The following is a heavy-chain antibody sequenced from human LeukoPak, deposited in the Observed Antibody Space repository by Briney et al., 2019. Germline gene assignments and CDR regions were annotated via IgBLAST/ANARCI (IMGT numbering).Heavy chain of an antibody. J-gene: IGHJ4*02. Sequence: GGSLRLSCAASGFTFSSYAMSWVRQGPGKGLEWVSGISDSGGSTYYADSVKGRFTISRDNSKNTLYLQMISLRDEDTALYYCAKDPSIVAAGMVWYFDYWGQGTLVTVSS. D-gene: IGHD6-13*01. CDR2: ISDSGGST. CDR3: AKDPSIVAAGMVWYFDY. CDR1: GFTFSSYA. V-gene: IGHV3-23*01.